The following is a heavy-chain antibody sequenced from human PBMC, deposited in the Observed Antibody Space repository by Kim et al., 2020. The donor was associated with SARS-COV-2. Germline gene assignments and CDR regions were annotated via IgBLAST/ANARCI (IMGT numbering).Heavy chain of an antibody. V-gene: IGHV3-66*01. CDR3: ARATNYDYYYMDV. CDR2: IYSGGST. Sequence: GGSLRLSCAASGFTVSSNYMSWVRQAPGKGLEWVSVIYSGGSTHYADSVKGRFTISRDNSKNTLYLQMNSLRAEDTAVYYCARATNYDYYYMDVWGKGSTVTVSS. J-gene: IGHJ6*03. CDR1: GFTVSSNY.